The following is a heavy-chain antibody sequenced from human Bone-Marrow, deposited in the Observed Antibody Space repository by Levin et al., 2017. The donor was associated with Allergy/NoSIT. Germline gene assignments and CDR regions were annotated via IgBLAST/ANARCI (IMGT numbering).Heavy chain of an antibody. CDR3: AKELGSALDTVVVGATDY. CDR2: IYPGDSDT. V-gene: IGHV5-51*06. Sequence: GESLKISCKGSGYNFGNYWIGWVRLMPGKGLEWMGVIYPGDSDTRYSPSFQGQVTISADKSISTAYLQWSSLKASDSGIYYCAKELGSALDTVVVGATDYWGQGTLVTVSS. CDR1: GYNFGNYW. J-gene: IGHJ4*02. D-gene: IGHD2-15*01.